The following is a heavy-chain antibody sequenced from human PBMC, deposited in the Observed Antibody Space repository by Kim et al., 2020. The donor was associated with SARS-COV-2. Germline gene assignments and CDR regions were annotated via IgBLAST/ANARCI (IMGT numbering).Heavy chain of an antibody. Sequence: GGSLRLSCAASGFTFSSYGMNWVRQAPGKGLEWVSYISSISSTIYYADSVKGRFTISRDNAKNSLYLQMNSLRDEDTAVYYCASPLWFGELNQFDYWGQGTLVTVSP. D-gene: IGHD3-10*01. CDR1: GFTFSSYG. CDR3: ASPLWFGELNQFDY. V-gene: IGHV3-48*02. J-gene: IGHJ4*02. CDR2: ISSISSTI.